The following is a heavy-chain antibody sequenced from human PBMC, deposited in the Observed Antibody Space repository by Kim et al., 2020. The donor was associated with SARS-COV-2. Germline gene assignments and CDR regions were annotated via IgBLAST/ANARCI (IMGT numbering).Heavy chain of an antibody. J-gene: IGHJ4*02. Sequence: GTEKHYVDPGKGRFTISRDNAKNSLYLQMNSLRAEDTAVYYGATSRTFDYWGQGTLVTVSS. CDR2: GTEK. CDR3: ATSRTFDY. V-gene: IGHV3-7*01.